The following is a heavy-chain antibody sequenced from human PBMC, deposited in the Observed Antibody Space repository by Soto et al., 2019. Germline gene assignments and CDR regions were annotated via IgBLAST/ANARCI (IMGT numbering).Heavy chain of an antibody. V-gene: IGHV1-18*01. D-gene: IGHD3-10*01. J-gene: IGHJ6*02. CDR3: AREGYYYGSGSYSPPRYYGMDV. CDR2: ISAYNDNT. CDR1: GYTFTNDG. Sequence: QIQLVQSGAEVKKAGASVKVSCKASGYTFTNDGISWVRQALGQGLEWMGWISAYNDNTNYAQKFQGRVTLTTDTSTRTAYMELRSLTSDDTAVYYCAREGYYYGSGSYSPPRYYGMDVWGQGTTVTVFS.